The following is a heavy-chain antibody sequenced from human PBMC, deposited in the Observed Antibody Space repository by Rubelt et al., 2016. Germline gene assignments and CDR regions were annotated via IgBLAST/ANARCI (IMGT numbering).Heavy chain of an antibody. V-gene: IGHV1-24*01. D-gene: IGHD3-10*01. J-gene: IGHJ4*02. CDR3: ATVQQNWFAMVRGVVNDY. CDR2: FDPEDGET. CDR1: GYTPTELS. Sequence: QVQLVQSGAEVKKPGASVKVSCKVSGYTPTELSMHWVRQAPGKGLEWMGGFDPEDGETIYAQKFQGRGTRTEDTSTDTAYMELSSLRSEDTAVYYCATVQQNWFAMVRGVVNDYWGQGTLVTVSS.